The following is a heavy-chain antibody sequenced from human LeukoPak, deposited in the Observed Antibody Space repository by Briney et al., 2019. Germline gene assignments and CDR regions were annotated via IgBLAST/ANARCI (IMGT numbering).Heavy chain of an antibody. CDR1: GDSILTRTYY. CDR3: ARRLGATMIDY. V-gene: IGHV4-39*01. CDR2: IYYSGST. D-gene: IGHD5-24*01. J-gene: IGHJ4*02. Sequence: PSETLSLTCTVSGDSILTRTYYWGWIRQPPGKGLEWIGYIYYSGSTYYNPSLKSRVTISVDTSKNQFSLKLSFVTAADTAVYYCARRLGATMIDYWGQGTLVTVSS.